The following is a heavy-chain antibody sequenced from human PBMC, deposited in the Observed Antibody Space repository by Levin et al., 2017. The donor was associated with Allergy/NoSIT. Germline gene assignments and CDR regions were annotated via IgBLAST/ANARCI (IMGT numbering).Heavy chain of an antibody. CDR3: VRWGPTVADTFDY. CDR1: GFRFSSFG. D-gene: IGHD3-16*01. CDR2: IWNDGSNK. V-gene: IGHV3-33*01. J-gene: IGHJ4*02. Sequence: PGGSLRLSCAASGFRFSSFGMHWVRQAPGKGLEWVAVIWNDGSNKYYADSVKGRFTFSKDNFKNSVYLQMNSLRAEDTAVYYCVRWGPTVADTFDYWGQGILVTVSS.